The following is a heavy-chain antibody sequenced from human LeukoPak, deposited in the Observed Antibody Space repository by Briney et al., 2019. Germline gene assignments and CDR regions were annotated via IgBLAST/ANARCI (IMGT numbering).Heavy chain of an antibody. D-gene: IGHD5-12*01. CDR3: AKDVGWLVYYYYYYGMDV. CDR1: GFTFSSYA. Sequence: GSLRLSCAASGFTFSSYAISCVRQAPGKGLEWVSAISGSGGSTYYADSVKGRFTISRDNSKNTLCLQMNSLRAEDTAVYYCAKDVGWLVYYYYYYGMDVWGQGTTVTVSS. V-gene: IGHV3-23*01. J-gene: IGHJ6*02. CDR2: ISGSGGST.